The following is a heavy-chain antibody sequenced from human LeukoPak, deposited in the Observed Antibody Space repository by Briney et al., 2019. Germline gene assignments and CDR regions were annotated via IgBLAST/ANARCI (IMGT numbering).Heavy chain of an antibody. CDR2: ISSSSSYI. D-gene: IGHD2-2*01. Sequence: GGSLRLSCAASGFTLSSYSMNWVRQAPGKGLEWVSSISSSSSYIYYADSVKGRFTISRDNAKNSLYLQMNSLRAEDTAVYYCAREESTSSYYYYYMDVWGKGTTVTVSS. V-gene: IGHV3-21*01. CDR1: GFTLSSYS. CDR3: AREESTSSYYYYYMDV. J-gene: IGHJ6*03.